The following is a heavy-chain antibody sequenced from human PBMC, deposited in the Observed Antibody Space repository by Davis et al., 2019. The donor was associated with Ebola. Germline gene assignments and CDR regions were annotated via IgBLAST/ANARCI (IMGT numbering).Heavy chain of an antibody. D-gene: IGHD2-2*01. CDR1: GFTFSSYA. V-gene: IGHV3-23*01. Sequence: GESLKISCAASGFTFSSYAMSWVRQAPGKGLEWVSAISGSGGSTYYADSVKGRFTISRDNSKNTLYLQMNSLRAEDTAVYYCAKDVPERYLPAAQDYWGQGTLVTVSS. J-gene: IGHJ4*02. CDR2: ISGSGGST. CDR3: AKDVPERYLPAAQDY.